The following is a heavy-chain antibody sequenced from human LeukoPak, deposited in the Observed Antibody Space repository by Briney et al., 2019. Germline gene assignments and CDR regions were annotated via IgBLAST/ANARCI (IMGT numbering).Heavy chain of an antibody. Sequence: PGGSLRPSWAASWFTVTSYYVGWVRPGPGKGLEWVSVMYTDGSTHYADSVKGRFTIYRDNSKNTLYLQMNSLRVEDTAVYYCARSSSSWLLFDYWGQGTLVTVSS. D-gene: IGHD6-13*01. CDR2: MYTDGST. V-gene: IGHV3-53*01. CDR3: ARSSSSWLLFDY. CDR1: WFTVTSYY. J-gene: IGHJ4*02.